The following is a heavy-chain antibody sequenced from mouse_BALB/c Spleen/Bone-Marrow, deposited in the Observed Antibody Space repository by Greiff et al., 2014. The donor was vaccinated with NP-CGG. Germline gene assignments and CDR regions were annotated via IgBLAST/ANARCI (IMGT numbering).Heavy chain of an antibody. CDR3: ATYYYGSSWGFAY. CDR2: IDPANGNT. D-gene: IGHD1-1*01. V-gene: IGHV14-3*02. J-gene: IGHJ3*01. Sequence: VQLQQSGAELVKPGASVKLSCTASGFNIKDTYMQWVKQRPEQGLEWIGRIDPANGNTKYDPKFQGKATITADTSSNTAYLQLSSLTSEDTAVYYCATYYYGSSWGFAYWGQGTLVTVSA. CDR1: GFNIKDTY.